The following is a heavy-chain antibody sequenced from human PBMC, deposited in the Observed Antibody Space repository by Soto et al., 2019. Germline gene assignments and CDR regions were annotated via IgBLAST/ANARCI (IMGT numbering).Heavy chain of an antibody. J-gene: IGHJ3*02. V-gene: IGHV1-69*13. CDR3: ARGGSYDAFDI. Sequence: ASVKVSCKASGGTFSSYAISWVRQAPGQGLEWMGGIIPIFGTADYAQKFQGRVTITADESTSTAYMELSSLRSEDTAVYYCARGGSYDAFDIWGQGTMVTVSS. D-gene: IGHD1-26*01. CDR1: GGTFSSYA. CDR2: IIPIFGTA.